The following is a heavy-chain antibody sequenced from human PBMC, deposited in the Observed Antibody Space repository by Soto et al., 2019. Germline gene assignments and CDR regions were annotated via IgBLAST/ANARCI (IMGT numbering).Heavy chain of an antibody. CDR2: IYYSGST. J-gene: IGHJ4*02. CDR3: ARSRGYSYGSAPIDY. CDR1: GGSISSSSYY. V-gene: IGHV4-39*01. Sequence: QLQLQESGPGLVKPSETLSLTCTVSGGSISSSSYYWGWIRQPPGKGLEWIGSIYYSGSTYYNPSLKSRVTIPVDTSKNQFSLKLSSVTAADTAVYYCARSRGYSYGSAPIDYWGQGTLVTVSS. D-gene: IGHD5-18*01.